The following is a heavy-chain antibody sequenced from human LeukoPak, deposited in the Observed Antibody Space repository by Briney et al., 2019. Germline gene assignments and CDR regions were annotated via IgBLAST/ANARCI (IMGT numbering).Heavy chain of an antibody. Sequence: ASVKVSCKASGYTFTSYAMHWVRQAPGQRLERMGWINAGNGNTKYSQKFQGRVTITRDTSASTAYMELSSLRSEDTAVYYCARAYYDFWSGYQTNWFDPWGQGTLVTVSS. CDR1: GYTFTSYA. D-gene: IGHD3-3*01. CDR3: ARAYYDFWSGYQTNWFDP. J-gene: IGHJ5*02. V-gene: IGHV1-3*01. CDR2: INAGNGNT.